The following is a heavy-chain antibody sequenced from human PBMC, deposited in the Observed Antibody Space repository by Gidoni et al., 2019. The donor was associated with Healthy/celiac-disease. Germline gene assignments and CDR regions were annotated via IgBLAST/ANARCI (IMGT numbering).Heavy chain of an antibody. J-gene: IGHJ6*02. V-gene: IGHV3-33*01. Sequence: QVQLVESGGGVVQPGRSLRLSCAASGFTFSSYGMHWVRQAPGTGLEWVAVIWYDGSNKYYADSVKGRFTISRDNSKNTLYLQMNSLRAEDTAVYYCARDNLLRDYNDVDTAWRDWYYYYYGMDVWGQGTTVTVSS. D-gene: IGHD5-18*01. CDR3: ARDNLLRDYNDVDTAWRDWYYYYYGMDV. CDR2: IWYDGSNK. CDR1: GFTFSSYG.